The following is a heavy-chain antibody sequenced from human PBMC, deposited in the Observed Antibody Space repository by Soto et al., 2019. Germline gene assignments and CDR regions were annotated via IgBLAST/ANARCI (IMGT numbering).Heavy chain of an antibody. Sequence: PGESLKISCKDSGDKFTTYWIGWVRQMPGRGLEWMGIIYPGDSDTRYSPSFQGQVTISADKSINTAYLQWSSLKASDTAMYYCARPGYYDTSAYSDAFDIWGQGTMVTVSS. CDR1: GDKFTTYW. J-gene: IGHJ3*02. CDR3: ARPGYYDTSAYSDAFDI. D-gene: IGHD3-22*01. V-gene: IGHV5-51*01. CDR2: IYPGDSDT.